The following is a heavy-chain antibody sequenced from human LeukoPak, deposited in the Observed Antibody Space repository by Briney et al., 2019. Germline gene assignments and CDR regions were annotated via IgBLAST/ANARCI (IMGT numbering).Heavy chain of an antibody. CDR2: IYYSGST. CDR1: GGSFSGYY. D-gene: IGHD3-22*01. CDR3: ARQDSSGYYGVDY. V-gene: IGHV4-59*08. J-gene: IGHJ4*02. Sequence: SETLSLTCAVYGGSFSGYYWSWIRQPPGKGLEWIGYIYYSGSTNYNPSLKSRVTISVDTSKNQFSLKLSSVTAADTAVYYCARQDSSGYYGVDYWGQGTLVTVSS.